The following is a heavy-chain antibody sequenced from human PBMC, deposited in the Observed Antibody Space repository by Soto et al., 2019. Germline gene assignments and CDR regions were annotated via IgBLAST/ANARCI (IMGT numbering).Heavy chain of an antibody. CDR1: GFSLNTAGAG. Sequence: SGPTLVNPTQTLTLTCTFSGFSLNTAGAGVVWIHQPPGKALEWLVLIYWKDDARFSPSLKSKLTITKDTSKNQVVLTRTNMDHADTASYYCAQSSYGAHASDNLLEPWGQGTLVTVSS. CDR2: IYWKDDA. CDR3: AQSSYGAHASDNLLEP. V-gene: IGHV2-5*01. J-gene: IGHJ5*02. D-gene: IGHD3-10*01.